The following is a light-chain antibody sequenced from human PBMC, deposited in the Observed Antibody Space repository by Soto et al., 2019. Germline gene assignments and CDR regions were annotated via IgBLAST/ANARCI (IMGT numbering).Light chain of an antibody. CDR3: QQYGSSGT. Sequence: VMKQAHATLSVCPGETATPSGRASQTINNYLAWYPQKPGQAPRLLIYGASNRATGIPDRFSGSGSGTDFTPTISRLEPEDFALYYCQQYGSSGTFGQGTKGDIK. CDR1: QTINNY. CDR2: GAS. V-gene: IGKV3-20*01. J-gene: IGKJ1*01.